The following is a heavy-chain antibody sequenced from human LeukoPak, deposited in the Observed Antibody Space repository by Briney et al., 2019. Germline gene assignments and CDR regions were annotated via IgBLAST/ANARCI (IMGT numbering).Heavy chain of an antibody. V-gene: IGHV4-34*01. J-gene: IGHJ4*02. CDR3: ARGSTPKTSPGDY. CDR2: INHSGST. CDR1: GGSFSGYY. Sequence: PSETLSLTCTVYGGSFSGYYWSWIRQPPGKGLEWIGEINHSGSTNYNPSLKSRVTISVDTSKNQFSLKLSSVTAADTAVYYCARGSTPKTSPGDYWGQGTLVTVSS.